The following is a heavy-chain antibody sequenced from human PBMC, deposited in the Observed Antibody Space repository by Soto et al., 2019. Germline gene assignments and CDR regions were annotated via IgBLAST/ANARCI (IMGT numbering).Heavy chain of an antibody. Sequence: APGKGLEWVSAISGSGGSTYYADSVKGRFTISRDNSKNTLYLQMNSLRAEDTAVYYCAKDQTDGTTSPLDYWGQGTLVTVSS. J-gene: IGHJ4*02. CDR2: ISGSGGST. V-gene: IGHV3-23*01. D-gene: IGHD1-1*01. CDR3: AKDQTDGTTSPLDY.